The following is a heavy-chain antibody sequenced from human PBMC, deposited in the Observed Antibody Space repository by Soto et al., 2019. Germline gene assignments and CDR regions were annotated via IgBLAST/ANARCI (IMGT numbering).Heavy chain of an antibody. CDR3: ARATGDFDY. CDR2: ISFSTTTI. Sequence: PGGSLRLSCVASGFIFSNHNMNWVRQAPGKGLEWVSYISFSTTTIHYADSVKGRFTISRDNAKNSLYLQMNNLRPEDTAVYYCARATGDFDYWGQGTLVTVS. J-gene: IGHJ4*02. V-gene: IGHV3-48*01. CDR1: GFIFSNHN. D-gene: IGHD1-26*01.